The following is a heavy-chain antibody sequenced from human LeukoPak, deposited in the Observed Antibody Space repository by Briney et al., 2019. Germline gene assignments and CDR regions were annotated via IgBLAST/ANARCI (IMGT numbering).Heavy chain of an antibody. Sequence: GGSLRLSCAASGFTVSSNFMSWVRQAPGKGLEWVSVIYSGGSTYYADSVKGRFTISRHNSKNTLYLQMNSLRAEDTAVYYCARDSYDSSDYWGRGTLVTVSS. CDR3: ARDSYDSSDY. CDR2: IYSGGST. V-gene: IGHV3-53*04. CDR1: GFTVSSNF. D-gene: IGHD3-22*01. J-gene: IGHJ4*02.